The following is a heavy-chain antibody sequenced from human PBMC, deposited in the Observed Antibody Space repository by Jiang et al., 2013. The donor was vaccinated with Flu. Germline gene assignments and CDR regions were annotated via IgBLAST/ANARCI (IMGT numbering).Heavy chain of an antibody. CDR3: AKDMGDFWSAFET. J-gene: IGHJ4*02. D-gene: IGHD3-3*01. Sequence: QLLESGGGLVQPGRSLRLSCAASGFTFDEYAMHWVRQAPGKGLEWVSGITWNSNRIRYADSVKGRFTISRDNAKNSLYLQMNSLRAEDTALYYCAKDMGDFWSAFETWGQGTLVTVSS. V-gene: IGHV3-9*01. CDR1: GFTFDEYA. CDR2: ITWNSNRI.